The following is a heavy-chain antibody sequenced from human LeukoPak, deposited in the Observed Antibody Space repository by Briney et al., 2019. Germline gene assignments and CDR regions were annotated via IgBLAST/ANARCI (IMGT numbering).Heavy chain of an antibody. V-gene: IGHV3-21*01. CDR3: ARGGGSYGSGSYYKHYYYGMDV. J-gene: IGHJ6*02. D-gene: IGHD3-10*01. Sequence: GGSLRLSCAASGLTFSSYSMNWVRQAPGKGLEWVSSISSSSSYIYYADSVKGRFTISRDNAKNSLYLQMNSLRAEDTAVYYCARGGGSYGSGSYYKHYYYGMDVWGQGTTVTVSS. CDR2: ISSSSSYI. CDR1: GLTFSSYS.